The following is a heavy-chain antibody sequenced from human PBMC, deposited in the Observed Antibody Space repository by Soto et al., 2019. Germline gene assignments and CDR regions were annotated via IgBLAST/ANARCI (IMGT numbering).Heavy chain of an antibody. CDR2: IYTSGST. J-gene: IGHJ4*02. CDR1: GGKIIGYY. V-gene: IGHV4-4*07. D-gene: IGHD2-15*01. Sequence: SDLLSLSCPCAGGKIIGYYWSWIRPTEGKGLEWIGRIYTSGSTNYNPSLKSRVTMSVDTSKNQFSLRAEDTAVYYCAKDPRENGPSFFDYWVQGNLVTVS. CDR3: AKDPRENGPSFFDY.